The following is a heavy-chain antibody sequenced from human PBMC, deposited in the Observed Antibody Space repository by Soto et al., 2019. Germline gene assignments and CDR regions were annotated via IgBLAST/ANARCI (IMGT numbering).Heavy chain of an antibody. CDR1: GNTFSNYG. Sequence: GASVKVSCKVSGNTFSNYGIYWVRQAPGQRLEWMGWINSGNGDTKYPQKFQDRVTISWDTSASTAYMDLSSLRSEDTAVYYCARVMYPKAYFVYRRQGTLVSVSS. CDR2: INSGNGDT. V-gene: IGHV1-3*01. CDR3: ARVMYPKAYFVY. D-gene: IGHD2-8*01. J-gene: IGHJ4*02.